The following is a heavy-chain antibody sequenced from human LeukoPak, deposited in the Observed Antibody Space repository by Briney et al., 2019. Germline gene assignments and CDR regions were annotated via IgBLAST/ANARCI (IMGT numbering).Heavy chain of an antibody. CDR2: VYTDGGTI. CDR1: GNIFTNYH. J-gene: IGHJ4*02. Sequence: ASVKVSCKASGNIFTNYHLHWVRLGPGRGLEWMGAVYTDGGTITNTRSFQDRVTMTRDVSTRTVYMELSSLNSEDTAVYYCATEAPGSYRFDNWGQEILVTVSS. V-gene: IGHV1-46*01. CDR3: ATEAPGSYRFDN. D-gene: IGHD2-2*01.